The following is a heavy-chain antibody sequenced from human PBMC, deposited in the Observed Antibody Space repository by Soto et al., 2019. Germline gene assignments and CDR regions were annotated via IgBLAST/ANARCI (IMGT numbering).Heavy chain of an antibody. CDR3: ARQALTILDD. J-gene: IGHJ4*02. CDR2: IFHSGST. V-gene: IGHV4-4*02. D-gene: IGHD3-9*01. CDR1: RDSMRIWVW. Sequence: PSGTLALSCAASRDSMRIWVWWVWVRQPPGKGLEWIGEIFHSGSTNYNPSLKSRATMSVDKSKNQFSLNLTSVTAADTALYNCARQALTILDDWGRGTLVSV.